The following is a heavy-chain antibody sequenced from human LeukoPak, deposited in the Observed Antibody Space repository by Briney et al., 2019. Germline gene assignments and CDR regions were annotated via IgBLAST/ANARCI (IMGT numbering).Heavy chain of an antibody. D-gene: IGHD6-25*01. CDR1: GFTFSSYG. V-gene: IGHV3-30*03. Sequence: TGGSLRLSCAASGFTFSSYGMHWVRQAPGKGLEWVAVISYDGSNKYYADSVKGRFTISRDNSKNTLYLQMNSLRAEDTAVYYGTLYSSDGGYWGQGTLVTVSS. CDR2: ISYDGSNK. J-gene: IGHJ4*02. CDR3: TLYSSDGGY.